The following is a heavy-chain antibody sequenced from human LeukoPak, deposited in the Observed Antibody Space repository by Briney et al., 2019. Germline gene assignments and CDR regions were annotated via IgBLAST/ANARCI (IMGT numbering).Heavy chain of an antibody. D-gene: IGHD3-10*01. CDR2: IHYSGSI. V-gene: IGHV4-39*01. CDR3: ASQKTLVRGAIRLFDASDI. Sequence: PSETLSLTCTVSGGSISSNSYFWGWIRQPPGTGLEWIGIIHYSGSIYYSPSLKSRLSISIDTSKNQFSLKLSSVTAADTAVYYCASQKTLVRGAIRLFDASDIWGQGTVVTVSS. J-gene: IGHJ3*02. CDR1: GGSISSNSYF.